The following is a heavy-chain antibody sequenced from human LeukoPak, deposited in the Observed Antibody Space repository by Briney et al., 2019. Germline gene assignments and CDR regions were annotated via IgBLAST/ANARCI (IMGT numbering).Heavy chain of an antibody. CDR3: AKDYYYGQTDS. V-gene: IGHV3-74*03. J-gene: IGHJ4*02. D-gene: IGHD3-10*01. CDR1: GFPFRAYW. CDR2: INTYGGDT. Sequence: GGSLRLSCVSSGFPFRAYWMHWVRQAPGKGLVWVSTINTYGGDTTHADSVQGRFTICRDNAENTLYLQRISLRGEDTAVYEWAKDYYYGQTDSWGQGTLVTVS.